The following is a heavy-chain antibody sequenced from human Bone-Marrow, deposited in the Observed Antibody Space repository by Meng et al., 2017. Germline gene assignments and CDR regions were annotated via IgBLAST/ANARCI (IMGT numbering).Heavy chain of an antibody. Sequence: ASVKVSCKASGYTFTGYYMHWVRQAPGQGLEWMGWINPNSGGTNYAQKFQGRVTMTRDTSISTAYMELSRLRSDDTAVYYCARWRTAYSSGYDYWGQGTLVTASS. CDR1: GYTFTGYY. J-gene: IGHJ4*02. CDR3: ARWRTAYSSGYDY. V-gene: IGHV1-2*02. CDR2: INPNSGGT. D-gene: IGHD6-19*01.